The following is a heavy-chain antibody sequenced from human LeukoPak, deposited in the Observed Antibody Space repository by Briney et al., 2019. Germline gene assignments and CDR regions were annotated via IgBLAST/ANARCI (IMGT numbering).Heavy chain of an antibody. CDR3: ARGILYCSSTSCYSSFDY. D-gene: IGHD2-2*01. Sequence: SETLSLTCTVSGGSISSYYWSWIRQPAGKGLEWIGRIYTSGSTNYNPSLKSRVTISVDTSKNQFSLKLSSVTAADTAVYYCARGILYCSSTSCYSSFDYWGRGTLVTVSS. CDR1: GGSISSYY. V-gene: IGHV4-4*07. J-gene: IGHJ4*02. CDR2: IYTSGST.